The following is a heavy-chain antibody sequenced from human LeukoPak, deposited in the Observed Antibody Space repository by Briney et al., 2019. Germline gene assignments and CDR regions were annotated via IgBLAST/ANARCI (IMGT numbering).Heavy chain of an antibody. CDR2: IYYSGST. D-gene: IGHD4-17*01. J-gene: IGHJ3*02. Sequence: SETLSLTCTVSGGSISSYYWSWIRQPPGKGLDWIGYIYYSGSTNYNPSLKSRVIISVDTSKNQFSLNLISVTAADTAVYYCARGTAQPVNTYAFDIWGQGTMVTVSS. V-gene: IGHV4-59*01. CDR1: GGSISSYY. CDR3: ARGTAQPVNTYAFDI.